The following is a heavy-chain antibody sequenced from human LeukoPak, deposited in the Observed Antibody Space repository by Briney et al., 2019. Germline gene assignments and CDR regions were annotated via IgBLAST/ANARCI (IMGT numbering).Heavy chain of an antibody. D-gene: IGHD2-2*01. V-gene: IGHV4-34*01. CDR1: GGSFSGYY. CDR2: INHSGST. J-gene: IGHJ6*03. Sequence: SETLSLTCAVYGGSFSGYYWSWIRQPPGKGLEWIGEINHSGSTNYNPSLKSRVTISVDTSKNQFSLKLSSVTAADTAVYYCARSFYGHDPYYCYMDVWGKGTTVTVSS. CDR3: ARSFYGHDPYYCYMDV.